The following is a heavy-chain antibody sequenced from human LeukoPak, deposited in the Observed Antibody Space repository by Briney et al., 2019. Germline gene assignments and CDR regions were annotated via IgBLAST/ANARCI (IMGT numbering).Heavy chain of an antibody. J-gene: IGHJ4*02. CDR1: GYTFTSYG. D-gene: IGHD6-13*01. CDR3: ARGGEYYREAGLSSSWYLNGEDY. CDR2: ISAYNGNT. V-gene: IGHV1-18*01. Sequence: ASVKVSCKASGYTFTSYGISWVRQAPGQGLEWMGWISAYNGNTNYAQKLQGRVTMTTDTSTSTAYMELRSLRSDDTAVYYCARGGEYYREAGLSSSWYLNGEDYWGQGTLVTVSS.